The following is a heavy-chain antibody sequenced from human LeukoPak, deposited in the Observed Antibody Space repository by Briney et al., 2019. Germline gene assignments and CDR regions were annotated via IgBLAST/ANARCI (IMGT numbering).Heavy chain of an antibody. CDR1: GGSFSGYY. CDR3: ARGSFHCSSTSCYESYYYYYGMDV. D-gene: IGHD2-2*01. CDR2: INHSGST. Sequence: PSGTLSLTCAVYGGSFSGYYWSWIRQPPGKGLEWIGEINHSGSTNYNPSLKSRVTISVDTSKNQFSLKLSSVTAADTAVYYCARGSFHCSSTSCYESYYYYYGMDVWGQGTTVTVSS. V-gene: IGHV4-34*01. J-gene: IGHJ6*02.